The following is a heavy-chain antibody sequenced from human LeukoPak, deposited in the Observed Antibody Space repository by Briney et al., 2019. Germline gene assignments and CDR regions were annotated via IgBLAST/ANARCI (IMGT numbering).Heavy chain of an antibody. Sequence: PSETLSLTCTVSGYSISSGYYWGWIRQPPGKGLEWIGSIYHSGSTYYNPSLKSRVTISVDTSKNQFSLKLSSVTAADTAVYYCARDYDSSGYYFDFDYWGQGTLVTVSS. J-gene: IGHJ4*02. CDR1: GYSISSGYY. CDR3: ARDYDSSGYYFDFDY. D-gene: IGHD3-22*01. V-gene: IGHV4-38-2*02. CDR2: IYHSGST.